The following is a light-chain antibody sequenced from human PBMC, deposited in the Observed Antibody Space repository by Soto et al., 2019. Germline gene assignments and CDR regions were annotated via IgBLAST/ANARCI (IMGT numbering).Light chain of an antibody. CDR3: QQYDSSPKT. Sequence: IVLTQSPATLSLSPGERATLSCRASQSVSSSHLAWYQQKPGQAPRLLIYGASSRATGIPDRFSGSGSGTDFTLTISRLEPEDFAVYYCQQYDSSPKTFGQGTKVDIK. J-gene: IGKJ1*01. CDR1: QSVSSSH. V-gene: IGKV3-20*01. CDR2: GAS.